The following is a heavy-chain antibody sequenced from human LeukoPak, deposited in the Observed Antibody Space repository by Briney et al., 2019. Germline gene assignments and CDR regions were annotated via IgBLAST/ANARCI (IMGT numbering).Heavy chain of an antibody. D-gene: IGHD3-22*01. J-gene: IGHJ4*02. CDR2: ISGSGGST. Sequence: PGGSLRLSCAASGFTFSDYYMSWIRQAPGKGLEWVSAISGSGGSTYYADSVKGRFTISRDNSKNTLYLQMNSLRAEDTAVYYCAKDFVRSRITMIVVVTYFDYWGQGTLVTVSS. V-gene: IGHV3-23*01. CDR3: AKDFVRSRITMIVVVTYFDY. CDR1: GFTFSDYY.